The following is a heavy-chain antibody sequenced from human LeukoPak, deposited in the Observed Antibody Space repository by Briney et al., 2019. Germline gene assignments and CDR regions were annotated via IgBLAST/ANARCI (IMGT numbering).Heavy chain of an antibody. V-gene: IGHV4-39*07. CDR3: ARDKGKYYYCSESWFDP. D-gene: IGHD3-10*01. CDR1: GGSISSSNFY. Sequence: SETLSLTCTVSGGSISSSNFYWGWVRQPPGKRLEWIGSIDYSGSTYYNPSLKSRVTISVDTSKNQFSLRLSSVTAADTAVYYCARDKGKYYYCSESWFDPWGQGTLVAVSS. CDR2: IDYSGST. J-gene: IGHJ5*02.